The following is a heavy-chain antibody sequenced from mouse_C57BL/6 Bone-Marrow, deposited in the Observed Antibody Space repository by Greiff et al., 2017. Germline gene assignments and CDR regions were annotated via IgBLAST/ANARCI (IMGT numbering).Heavy chain of an antibody. CDR2: IYPRSGNT. Sequence: VQLQQSGAELARPGASVKLSCKASGYTFTSYGISWVKQRTGQGLEWIGEIYPRSGNTYYNEKFKGKATLTADKSSSTAYMELRSLTSEDSAVYFCARAHLLEDYWGQGTTPTVSS. V-gene: IGHV1-81*01. J-gene: IGHJ2*01. CDR1: GYTFTSYG. D-gene: IGHD2-1*01. CDR3: ARAHLLEDY.